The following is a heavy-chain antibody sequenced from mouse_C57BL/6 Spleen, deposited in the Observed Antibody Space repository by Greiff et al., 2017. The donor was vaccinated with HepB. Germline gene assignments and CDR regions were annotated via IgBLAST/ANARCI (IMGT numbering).Heavy chain of an antibody. Sequence: EVMLVESGGGLVKPGGSLKLSCAASGFTFSDYGMHWVRQAPEKGLEWVAYISSGSSTIYYADTVKGRFTISRDNAKNTLFLQMTSLRSEDTAMYYCATYYGSSWGYFDVWGTGTTVTVSS. CDR2: ISSGSSTI. D-gene: IGHD1-1*01. V-gene: IGHV5-17*01. J-gene: IGHJ1*03. CDR3: ATYYGSSWGYFDV. CDR1: GFTFSDYG.